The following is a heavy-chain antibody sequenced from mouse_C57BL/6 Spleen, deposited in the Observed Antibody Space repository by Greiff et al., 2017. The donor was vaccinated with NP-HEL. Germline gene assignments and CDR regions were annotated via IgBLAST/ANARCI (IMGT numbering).Heavy chain of an antibody. CDR3: ARDSDAMDY. CDR1: GYSITSGYY. J-gene: IGHJ4*01. V-gene: IGHV3-6*01. CDR2: ISYDGSN. D-gene: IGHD3-1*01. Sequence: EVQLVESGPGLVKPSQSLSLTCSVTGYSITSGYYWNWIRQFPGNKLEWMGYISYDGSNNYNPSLKNRISITRDTSKNQFFLKLNSVTTEDTATYYCARDSDAMDYWGQGTSVTVSS.